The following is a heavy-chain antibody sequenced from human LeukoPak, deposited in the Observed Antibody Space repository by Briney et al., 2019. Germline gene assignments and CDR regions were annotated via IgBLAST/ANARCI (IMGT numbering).Heavy chain of an antibody. CDR2: ISSSSSYI. V-gene: IGHV3-21*01. J-gene: IGHJ4*02. CDR1: GFTFSSYG. CDR3: VRDMGGWQTYFDY. Sequence: GGSLRLSCAASGFTFSSYGMYWVRQAPGKGLEWVSSISSSSSYIYYADSVKGRFTISRDNATNSLYLQLNSLRAEDTAVYYCVRDMGGWQTYFDYWGQGTLVTVSS. D-gene: IGHD6-19*01.